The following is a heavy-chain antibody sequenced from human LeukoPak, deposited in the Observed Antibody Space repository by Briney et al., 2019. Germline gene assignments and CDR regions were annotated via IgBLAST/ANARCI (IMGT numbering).Heavy chain of an antibody. Sequence: PSETLSLTCTVSGGSISSGSYYWSWIRQPAGKGLEWIGRIYTSGSTNYNPSLKSRVTISVDTSKNQFSLKLSSVTAADTAVYYCARSEIWFGEKVWAFDIWGQGTMVTVSS. D-gene: IGHD3-10*01. V-gene: IGHV4-61*02. CDR2: IYTSGST. CDR1: GGSISSGSYY. CDR3: ARSEIWFGEKVWAFDI. J-gene: IGHJ3*02.